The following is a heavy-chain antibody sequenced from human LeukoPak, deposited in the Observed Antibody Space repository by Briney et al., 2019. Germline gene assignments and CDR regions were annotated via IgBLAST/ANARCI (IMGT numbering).Heavy chain of an antibody. CDR3: ARSGLLWFGELITDHIFDP. V-gene: IGHV4-4*07. D-gene: IGHD3-10*01. CDR2: IYTSGST. J-gene: IGHJ5*02. Sequence: PADTLSLIHTLYCRSLSIYYWRWTRLPAGGGLEWFGYIYTSGSTNNTPSLKSRVTMSVDTSKNQFSLKLSSVTAADTAVYYCARSGLLWFGELITDHIFDPWGQGTLVTVSS. CDR1: CRSLSIYY.